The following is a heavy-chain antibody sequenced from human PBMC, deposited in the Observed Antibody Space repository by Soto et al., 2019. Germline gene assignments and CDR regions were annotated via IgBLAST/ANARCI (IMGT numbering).Heavy chain of an antibody. CDR1: GGSISDHY. D-gene: IGHD1-20*01. CDR3: ATRFYNSGVLCAY. CDR2: IYNGGRT. J-gene: IGHJ1*01. V-gene: IGHV4-59*11. Sequence: SETLSLTCSVSGGSISDHYYMWIRQSPGKGLEYIGYIYNGGRTDYNPSLKSRVIISVDTSKNQFSLKLTSVTAADTAVYYCATRFYNSGVLCAYWGQGTPVTVS.